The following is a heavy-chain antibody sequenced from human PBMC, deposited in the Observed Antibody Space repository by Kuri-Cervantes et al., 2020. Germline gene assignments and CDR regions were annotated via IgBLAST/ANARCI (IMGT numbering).Heavy chain of an antibody. CDR1: GYTFTSYD. V-gene: IGHV1-8*01. Sequence: ASVKVSCKASGYTFTSYDINWVRQATGQGLEWMGWMNPSSGNTGYAQKFQGRVTMTRNTSIGTAYMELSSLRSEDTAVYYCARDLHIAAAGGDYWGQGTLVTVSS. D-gene: IGHD6-13*01. CDR3: ARDLHIAAAGGDY. J-gene: IGHJ4*02. CDR2: MNPSSGNT.